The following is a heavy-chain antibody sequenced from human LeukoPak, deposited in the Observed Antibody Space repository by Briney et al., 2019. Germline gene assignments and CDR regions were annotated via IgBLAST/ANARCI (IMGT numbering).Heavy chain of an antibody. D-gene: IGHD1-26*01. CDR3: AREESIGSYQFLHDY. Sequence: ASVKVSCKASGYTFTDYYMHWVRQAPGQGLEWMGWISPYNGNTKYLQKLQGRVTMTTDTSTSTAYMEVSSLRSDDTAVYYCAREESIGSYQFLHDYWGQGTLVTVSS. V-gene: IGHV1-18*04. J-gene: IGHJ4*02. CDR1: GYTFTDYY. CDR2: ISPYNGNT.